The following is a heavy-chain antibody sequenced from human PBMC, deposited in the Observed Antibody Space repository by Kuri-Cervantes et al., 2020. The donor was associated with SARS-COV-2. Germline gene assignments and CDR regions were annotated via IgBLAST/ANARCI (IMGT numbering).Heavy chain of an antibody. CDR2: ISYDGSNK. D-gene: IGHD6-13*01. J-gene: IGHJ4*02. Sequence: GEPLKISCAASGFTFSSYAMHWVRQAPGKGLEWVAVISYDGSNKYYADSVQGRFTISRDNSKNTLYLQMNSLRAEDTAVYYCARGEGSRWSYWGQGTLVTVSS. V-gene: IGHV3-30*04. CDR3: ARGEGSRWSY. CDR1: GFTFSSYA.